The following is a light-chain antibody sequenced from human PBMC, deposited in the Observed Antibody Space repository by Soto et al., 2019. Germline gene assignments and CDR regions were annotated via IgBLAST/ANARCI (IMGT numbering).Light chain of an antibody. V-gene: IGLV2-8*01. CDR3: YSYAGSNNWGV. CDR1: SSDVGGYNY. J-gene: IGLJ2*01. CDR2: EVS. Sequence: QSVLTQPPSASGSPGQSVAISCTGTSSDVGGYNYVSWYQQHPGKAPELMIYEVSKRPSGVPNRFSGSKSGNTASLTVSGLQTEDEAVYYCYSYAGSNNWGVFGGGTKLTVL.